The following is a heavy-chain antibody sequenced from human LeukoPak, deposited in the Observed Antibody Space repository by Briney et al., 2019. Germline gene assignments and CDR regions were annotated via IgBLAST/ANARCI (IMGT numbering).Heavy chain of an antibody. Sequence: PGGSLRLSCAASGFTFSDHYMSWIRQAPGKGLEWVSYISSSGSTIYYADSVKGRFTISRDNDKNSLYLQMNSLRAEDTAVYYCAGTRLGSYDSSGYFTRWGQGTLVTVSS. CDR3: AGTRLGSYDSSGYFTR. J-gene: IGHJ4*02. V-gene: IGHV3-11*04. CDR1: GFTFSDHY. D-gene: IGHD3-22*01. CDR2: ISSSGSTI.